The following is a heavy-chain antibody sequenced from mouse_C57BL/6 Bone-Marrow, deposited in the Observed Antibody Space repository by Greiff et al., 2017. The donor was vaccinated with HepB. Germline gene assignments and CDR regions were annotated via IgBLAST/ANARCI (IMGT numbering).Heavy chain of an antibody. Sequence: VQLQQSGAELARPGASVKLSCKASGYTFTSYGISWVKQRTGQGLEWIGEIYPRSGNTYYNEKFKGKATLTADKSSSTAYMELRSLTSEDSAVYFCAREDYYGSSLFAYWGQGMLVTVSA. CDR2: IYPRSGNT. CDR3: AREDYYGSSLFAY. J-gene: IGHJ3*01. D-gene: IGHD1-1*01. V-gene: IGHV1-81*01. CDR1: GYTFTSYG.